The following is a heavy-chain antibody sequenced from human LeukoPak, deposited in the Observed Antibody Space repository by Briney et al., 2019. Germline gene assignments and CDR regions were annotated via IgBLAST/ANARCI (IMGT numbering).Heavy chain of an antibody. Sequence: KPSETLSLTCAVYGGSFSGYYWSWIRQPPGKGLEWIGEINHSGSTNYNPSLKSRVTISVDTSKNQFSLKLSSVTAADTAVYYCARAGCISTSCPVNPWGQGTLVTVSS. CDR3: ARAGCISTSCPVNP. D-gene: IGHD2-2*01. CDR2: INHSGST. V-gene: IGHV4-34*01. J-gene: IGHJ5*02. CDR1: GGSFSGYY.